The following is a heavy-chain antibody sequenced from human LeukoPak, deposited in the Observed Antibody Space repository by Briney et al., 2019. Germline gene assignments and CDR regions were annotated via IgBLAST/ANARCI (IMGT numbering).Heavy chain of an antibody. V-gene: IGHV3-74*01. CDR2: INSDGRST. Sequence: PGGSLRLPCAASGFTFSSYWMHWVRQAPGKGLVWVSRINSDGRSTNYADSVKGRFTISRDNAKNTMYLQMNSLRAEDTAVYYCARAATVVTSRGYYGMDVWGQGTTVTVSS. D-gene: IGHD4-23*01. J-gene: IGHJ6*02. CDR1: GFTFSSYW. CDR3: ARAATVVTSRGYYGMDV.